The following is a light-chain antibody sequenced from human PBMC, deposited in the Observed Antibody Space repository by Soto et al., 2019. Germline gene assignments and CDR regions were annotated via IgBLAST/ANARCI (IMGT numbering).Light chain of an antibody. V-gene: IGKV4-1*01. Sequence: DIVMTQSPDSLAVSLGERATINCKSSQRVLYSSNNKNYLAWYQQKPGQPPKLLIYWASARESGVPDRFSGSGSGTDFTLTISSLQAEDVAVYSCQQYYSIPYTFGQGTKLEIK. CDR3: QQYYSIPYT. CDR1: QRVLYSSNNKNY. J-gene: IGKJ2*01. CDR2: WAS.